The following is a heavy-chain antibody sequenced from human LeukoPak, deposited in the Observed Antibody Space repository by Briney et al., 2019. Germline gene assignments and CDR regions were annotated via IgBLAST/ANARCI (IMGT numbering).Heavy chain of an antibody. V-gene: IGHV4-59*01. D-gene: IGHD1-20*01. CDR3: ARGITGTTARDYYYYYMDV. CDR1: GGSFSGYY. Sequence: SETLSLTCAVYGGSFSGYYWSWIRQPPGKGLEWIGYIYYSGSTNYNPSLKSRVTISVNTSKNQFSLKLSSVTAADTAVYYCARGITGTTARDYYYYYMDVWGKGTTVTISS. CDR2: IYYSGST. J-gene: IGHJ6*03.